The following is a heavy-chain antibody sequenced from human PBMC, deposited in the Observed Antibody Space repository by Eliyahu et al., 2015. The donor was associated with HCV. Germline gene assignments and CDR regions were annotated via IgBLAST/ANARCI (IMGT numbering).Heavy chain of an antibody. J-gene: IGHJ4*02. V-gene: IGHV2-70*01. CDR1: GFXLSTSGMS. CDR3: ARTTTVTMTSLLPDFDS. Sequence: QVTLRESGPALVKPTQTLTLTCTFSGFXLSTSGMSVTWIRQPPGKALEWLGLIDWADDKYYSTSLQSRLTISKDTSKNQVVLTMTNMDPMDTATYYCARTTTVTMTSLLPDFDSWGQGILVTVSS. CDR2: IDWADDK. D-gene: IGHD4-17*01.